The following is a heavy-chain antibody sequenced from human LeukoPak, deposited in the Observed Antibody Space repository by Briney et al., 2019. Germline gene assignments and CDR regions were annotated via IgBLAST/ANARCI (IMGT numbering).Heavy chain of an antibody. CDR3: ARTDLDRRHYYYMDV. J-gene: IGHJ6*03. CDR2: IIPIFGTA. CDR1: GGTFSSYA. D-gene: IGHD3/OR15-3a*01. Sequence: SVKVSCKASGGTFSSYAISWVRQAPGQGLEWMGGIIPIFGTANYAQKFQGRVTITTDESTSTAYMELSSLRSEDTAVYYCARTDLDRRHYYYMDVWGKGTTVTVSS. V-gene: IGHV1-69*05.